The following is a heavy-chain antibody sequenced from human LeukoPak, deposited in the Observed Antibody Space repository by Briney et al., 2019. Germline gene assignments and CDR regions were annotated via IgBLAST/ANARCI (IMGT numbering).Heavy chain of an antibody. CDR3: ARISRGPIDY. Sequence: SETLSLTCTVSGGSISGYYWSWIRQPPGKGLEWIGYIYYSGSTNYNPSLKSRVTISVDTSKNQFSLKLSSVTAADTAVYYCARISRGPIDYWGQGTLVTVSS. CDR1: GGSISGYY. V-gene: IGHV4-59*01. CDR2: IYYSGST. J-gene: IGHJ4*02.